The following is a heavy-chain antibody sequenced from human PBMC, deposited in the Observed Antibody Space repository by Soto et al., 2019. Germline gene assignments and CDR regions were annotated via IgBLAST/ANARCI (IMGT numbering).Heavy chain of an antibody. CDR3: AKGGTNDYSPLDF. Sequence: GGSLRLSCAASGFTFSNYAMTWVRQAPGKGLEWVSVISGSGTNTYYAGSVKGRVTISRDNSNNTLWLQMDRLRAEDTAIYYCAKGGTNDYSPLDFCGQGTPVTVSS. D-gene: IGHD2-8*01. CDR2: ISGSGTNT. J-gene: IGHJ4*02. V-gene: IGHV3-23*01. CDR1: GFTFSNYA.